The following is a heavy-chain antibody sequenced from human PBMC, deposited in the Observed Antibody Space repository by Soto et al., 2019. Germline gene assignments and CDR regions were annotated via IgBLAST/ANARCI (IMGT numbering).Heavy chain of an antibody. Sequence: GAAVKVSCKASGGNFRRYAISWVRQAAGQGLEWMGGILPIFGSPSHAQKFRDRVTITADESTSTAYLELTSLTSEDTGIYYCVFGDCTSSSCSYYFYGLDVWGQGTTVTVSS. J-gene: IGHJ6*02. CDR1: GGNFRRYA. V-gene: IGHV1-69*13. D-gene: IGHD2-2*01. CDR3: VFGDCTSSSCSYYFYGLDV. CDR2: ILPIFGSP.